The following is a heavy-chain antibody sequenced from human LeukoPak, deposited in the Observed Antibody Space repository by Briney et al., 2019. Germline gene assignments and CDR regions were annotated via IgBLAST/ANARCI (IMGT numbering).Heavy chain of an antibody. D-gene: IGHD2-15*01. CDR1: GFTFSSYS. CDR3: ARDGIVVVVAATRREYYYGMDV. V-gene: IGHV3-21*01. CDR2: ISSSSSYI. Sequence: GGSLRLSCAASGFTFSSYSMNWVRQAPGKGLEWVSSISSSSSYIYYADSVKGRFTISRDNAKNSPYLQMNSLRAEDTAVYYCARDGIVVVVAATRREYYYGMDVWGQGTTVTVSS. J-gene: IGHJ6*02.